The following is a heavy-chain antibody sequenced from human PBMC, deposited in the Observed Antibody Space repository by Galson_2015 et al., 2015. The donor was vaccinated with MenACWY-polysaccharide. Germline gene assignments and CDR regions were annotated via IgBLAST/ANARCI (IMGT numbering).Heavy chain of an antibody. Sequence: SLRLSCAASGFTFRSYWMSWVRQAPGKGLEWVANIKQDGSDKYYVDSVKGRFTISRDNARNSLYLQMNSLRAEDTAVYYCARGPEWAYFDDWGQGTLVTASS. CDR2: IKQDGSDK. CDR1: GFTFRSYW. D-gene: IGHD3-3*01. CDR3: ARGPEWAYFDD. J-gene: IGHJ4*02. V-gene: IGHV3-7*01.